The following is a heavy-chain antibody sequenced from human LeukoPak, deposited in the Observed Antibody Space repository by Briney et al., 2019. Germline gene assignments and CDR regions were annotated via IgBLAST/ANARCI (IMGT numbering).Heavy chain of an antibody. CDR3: ATYGGDSVSYYYHMDV. V-gene: IGHV4-59*01. Sequence: SETLSLTCTVSGGSISSYYWSWIRQPPGKGLEWIGYIYYSGSTNYNPSLKSRLTISVDTSKNQFSLKLSSVTAANTAVYYCATYGGDSVSYYYHMDVWGTGTTVTVSS. J-gene: IGHJ6*03. CDR1: GGSISSYY. CDR2: IYYSGST. D-gene: IGHD2-21*02.